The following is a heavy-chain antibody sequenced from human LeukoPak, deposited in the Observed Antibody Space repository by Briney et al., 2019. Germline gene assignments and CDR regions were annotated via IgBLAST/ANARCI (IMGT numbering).Heavy chain of an antibody. D-gene: IGHD3-3*01. V-gene: IGHV1-8*01. CDR1: GYTFTSYD. CDR3: VRGVTVFGVAPDH. J-gene: IGHJ4*02. Sequence: GASVKVSCKTSGYTFTSYDINWVRQAPGQGLEWIGWMNPNSANTGYAQKFQGRVTISRNISIGTAYMELSSLTSEDTAVYYCVRGVTVFGVAPDHWGQGTLVTVSS. CDR2: MNPNSANT.